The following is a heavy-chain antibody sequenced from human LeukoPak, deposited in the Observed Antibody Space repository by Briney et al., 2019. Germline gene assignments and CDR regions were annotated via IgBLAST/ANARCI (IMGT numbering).Heavy chain of an antibody. CDR2: ISGSGGST. D-gene: IGHD1-14*01. CDR3: AKLTTEPLYYFDY. Sequence: PGGSLRLSCAASGFTLSSYAMSWVRQAPGGGLEWVSAISGSGGSTYYADSVKGRFTISRDNSGNTLYLQMNSLRAEDTAVYYCAKLTTEPLYYFDYWGQGTLVTVSS. J-gene: IGHJ4*02. CDR1: GFTLSSYA. V-gene: IGHV3-23*01.